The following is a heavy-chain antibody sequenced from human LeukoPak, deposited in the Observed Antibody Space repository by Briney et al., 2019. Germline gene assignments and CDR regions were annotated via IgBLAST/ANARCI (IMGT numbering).Heavy chain of an antibody. V-gene: IGHV4-59*08. D-gene: IGHD5-24*01. CDR3: ARSVPRRDGYNSNSIDY. CDR1: GGSISSYH. J-gene: IGHJ4*02. Sequence: DPSETLSLTCTDSGGSISSYHWSWIRQPPGKGLEWIGNIYYSGSTNYNPSLKSRVTISAETSKNQFSLKLSSVTAADTAVYYCARSVPRRDGYNSNSIDYWGQGTLVTVSS. CDR2: IYYSGST.